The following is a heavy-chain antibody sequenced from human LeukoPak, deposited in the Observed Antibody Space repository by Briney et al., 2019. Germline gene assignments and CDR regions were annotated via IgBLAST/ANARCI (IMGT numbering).Heavy chain of an antibody. CDR1: GFTVSSNY. Sequence: GGSLRLSCAASGFTVSSNYMSWVRQAPGKGLEWVSVIYSGGSTYYADSVKGRFTISRDNSKNTLYLQMNSLRAEDTAVYYCARDLIKADSSGYAYAFDIWGQGTMVTVSS. CDR3: ARDLIKADSSGYAYAFDI. V-gene: IGHV3-66*01. J-gene: IGHJ3*02. D-gene: IGHD3-22*01. CDR2: IYSGGST.